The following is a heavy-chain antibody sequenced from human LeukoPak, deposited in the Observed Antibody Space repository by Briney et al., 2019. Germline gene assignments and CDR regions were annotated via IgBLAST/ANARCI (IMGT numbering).Heavy chain of an antibody. V-gene: IGHV3-21*01. Sequence: PGRSLRLSCAVSGFTFSSYSMNWVRQAPGKGLEWVSSISSSSSYIYYADSVKGRFTISRDNAKNSLYLQMNSLRAEDTAVYYCARGSGATYSSSWYLDYWGQGTLVTVSS. D-gene: IGHD6-13*01. J-gene: IGHJ4*02. CDR3: ARGSGATYSSSWYLDY. CDR2: ISSSSSYI. CDR1: GFTFSSYS.